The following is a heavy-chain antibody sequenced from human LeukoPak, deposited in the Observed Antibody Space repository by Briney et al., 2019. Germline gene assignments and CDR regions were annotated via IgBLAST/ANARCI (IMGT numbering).Heavy chain of an antibody. J-gene: IGHJ5*02. V-gene: IGHV4-39*01. CDR1: GGSISSSSYY. D-gene: IGHD3-10*01. CDR2: IYYTGGT. CDR3: ARRGSGKNWFDP. Sequence: SETLSLTCTVSGGSISSSSYYWGWVRQPPGKGLEWIGSIYYTGGTYYNPSLKSRVTMSVDTSKNWFSLKLTSVTAADTAVYYCARRGSGKNWFDPWGQGTLVTVPS.